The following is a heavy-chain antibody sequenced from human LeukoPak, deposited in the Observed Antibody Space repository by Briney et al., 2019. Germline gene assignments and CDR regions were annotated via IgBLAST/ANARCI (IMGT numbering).Heavy chain of an antibody. CDR2: INPNDGDT. D-gene: IGHD2-2*01. CDR1: GYTFTDYY. J-gene: IGHJ4*02. V-gene: IGHV1-2*02. CDR3: ARANFLYCSSTTCLFDY. Sequence: SVTVSCKASGYTFTDYYMHWVRQAPGQGFEWMGWINPNDGDTNYAQKFQGRVTMTRDTSISTAHMEVSRLRSDDTAVYYCARANFLYCSSTTCLFDYWGQGTLVTVSS.